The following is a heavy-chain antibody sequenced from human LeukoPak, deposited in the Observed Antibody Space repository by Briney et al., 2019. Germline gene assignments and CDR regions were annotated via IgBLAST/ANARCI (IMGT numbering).Heavy chain of an antibody. CDR2: IYPGDSEI. CDR3: ARRLRGSGSSYYFDY. Sequence: GESLKISCKGSGYGFTSYWIGWVRQMPGKGLEWMGIIYPGDSEIRNSPSFQGQVTISADKSISTAYLQWSSLKASDTAMYYCARRLRGSGSSYYFDYWGQGTLVTVSS. CDR1: GYGFTSYW. V-gene: IGHV5-51*01. J-gene: IGHJ4*02. D-gene: IGHD3-10*01.